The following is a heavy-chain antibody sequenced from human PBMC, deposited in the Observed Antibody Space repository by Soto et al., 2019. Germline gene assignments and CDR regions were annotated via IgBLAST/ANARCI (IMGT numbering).Heavy chain of an antibody. Sequence: GGSVKVSCKASGYTFTNYAISWVRQAPGQGLEWMGWISASTRNTDQAQNFQGRVTMTIDTSTNTANMELRSLRSDDTAVYYCARCYCSVGSCYACWHFDLWGRGTLVTVSS. J-gene: IGHJ2*01. CDR2: ISASTRNT. D-gene: IGHD2-15*01. CDR1: GYTFTNYA. CDR3: ARCYCSVGSCYACWHFDL. V-gene: IGHV1-18*01.